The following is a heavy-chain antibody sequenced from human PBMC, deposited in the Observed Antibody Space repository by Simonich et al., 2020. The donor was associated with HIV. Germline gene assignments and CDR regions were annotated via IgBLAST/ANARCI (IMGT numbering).Heavy chain of an antibody. CDR2: INHSGST. Sequence: QVHLQQWGAGLLKPSDTRSLTCAVYGGSFSGSYWSRIRQPPGKGLEWIGEINHSGSTNDNPALKSRVTISLDTSKNQFSLKLSSVTAADTAVYYCARQNEHSIAAAGIGWFDPWGQGTLVTVSS. CDR1: GGSFSGSY. J-gene: IGHJ5*02. CDR3: ARQNEHSIAAAGIGWFDP. V-gene: IGHV4-34*01. D-gene: IGHD6-13*01.